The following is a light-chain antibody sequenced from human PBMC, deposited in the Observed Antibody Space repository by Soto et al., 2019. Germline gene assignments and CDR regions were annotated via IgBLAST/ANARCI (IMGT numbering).Light chain of an antibody. J-gene: IGKJ1*01. CDR2: GAS. V-gene: IGKV3-20*01. CDR1: QSFTSNY. CDR3: QRYGSSPST. Sequence: EVVLTQSPGSLSLSPGEGATLSCRASQSFTSNYLAWYQQRPGQAPRLLIYGASSRATGSPDRFSGSGSGTVFTLTISRLAPEDFAVYYCQRYGSSPSTFGRGTKVEI.